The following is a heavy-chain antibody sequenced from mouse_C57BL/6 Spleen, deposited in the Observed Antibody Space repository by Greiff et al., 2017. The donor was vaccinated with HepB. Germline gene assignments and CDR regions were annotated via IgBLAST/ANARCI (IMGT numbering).Heavy chain of an antibody. J-gene: IGHJ1*03. Sequence: QVQLQQSGAELVKPGASVKMSCKASGYTFTSYWITWVKQRPGQGLEWIGDIYPGSGSTNYNEKFKSKATLTVDTSSSTAYMQLSSLTSEDSAVYYCAREGLRSWYFDVWGTGTTVTVSS. CDR1: GYTFTSYW. D-gene: IGHD2-2*01. V-gene: IGHV1-55*01. CDR2: IYPGSGST. CDR3: AREGLRSWYFDV.